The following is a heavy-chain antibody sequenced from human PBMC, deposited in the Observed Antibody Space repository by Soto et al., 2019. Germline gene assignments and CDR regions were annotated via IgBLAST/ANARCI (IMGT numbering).Heavy chain of an antibody. Sequence: PGVSLKISCKGSGYSFTSYWISWVRQMPRKGLEWMGRIDPSASYINYSPSFPGDVTISADKSISTAYLQWSSLKASHTVMYYCARDEYSSSYYGMDVWGQGTTVTVSS. CDR1: GYSFTSYW. CDR3: ARDEYSSSYYGMDV. J-gene: IGHJ6*02. V-gene: IGHV5-10-1*01. D-gene: IGHD6-6*01. CDR2: IDPSASYI.